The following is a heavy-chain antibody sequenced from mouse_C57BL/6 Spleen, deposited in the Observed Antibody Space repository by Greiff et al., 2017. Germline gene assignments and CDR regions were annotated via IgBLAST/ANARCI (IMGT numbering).Heavy chain of an antibody. Sequence: QVQLQQPGAELVKPGASVKLSCKASGYTFTSYWMHWVKQRPGRGLEWIGRIDPNSGGTKYNEKFKSKATLTVDKPSSTAYMQLRSLTSEDSAVYYCARFCYDYEGYFDVWGTGTTVTVSS. CDR2: IDPNSGGT. CDR3: ARFCYDYEGYFDV. D-gene: IGHD2-4*01. V-gene: IGHV1-72*01. J-gene: IGHJ1*03. CDR1: GYTFTSYW.